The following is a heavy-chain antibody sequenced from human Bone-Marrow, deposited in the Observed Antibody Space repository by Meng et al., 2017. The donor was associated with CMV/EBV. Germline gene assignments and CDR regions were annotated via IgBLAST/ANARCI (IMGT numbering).Heavy chain of an antibody. V-gene: IGHV3-30*04. CDR3: AREYSSSSRYYYYGMDV. D-gene: IGHD6-6*01. CDR1: GFTFSSYA. J-gene: IGHJ6*02. Sequence: GECLKISCAASGFTFSSYAMHWVRQAPGKGLEWVAVISYDGSNKYYADSVKGRFTISRDNSKNTLYLQMNSLRAEDTAVYYCAREYSSSSRYYYYGMDVWGQGTTVTVSS. CDR2: ISYDGSNK.